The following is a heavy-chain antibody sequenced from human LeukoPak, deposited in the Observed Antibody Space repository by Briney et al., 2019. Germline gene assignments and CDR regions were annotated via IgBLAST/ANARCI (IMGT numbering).Heavy chain of an antibody. CDR2: IYPGDSDT. Sequence: GESLKISCKGSGYSFTSYWIGWVRQMPGKGLEWMGIIYPGDSDTRYSPSFQGQVTISADKSISTAYLQWSSLKALDTAMYYCARHGYSSSSTYYYYYMDVWGKGTTVTVSS. D-gene: IGHD6-6*01. V-gene: IGHV5-51*01. CDR1: GYSFTSYW. J-gene: IGHJ6*03. CDR3: ARHGYSSSSTYYYYYMDV.